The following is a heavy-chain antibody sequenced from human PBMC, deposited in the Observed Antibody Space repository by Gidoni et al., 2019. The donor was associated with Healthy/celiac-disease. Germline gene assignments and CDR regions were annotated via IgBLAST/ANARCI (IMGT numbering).Heavy chain of an antibody. CDR3: AKDLLSLCYDSSGPDY. D-gene: IGHD3-22*01. CDR2: ISGSGGST. J-gene: IGHJ4*02. Sequence: EVQLLESGGGLVQPGGCLRLSCVASVTPFSSYAMRWVRHAPGKGLEWVSAISGSGGSTYYADSVKGRFTISRDNAKNTLYLEMNSRRAEDTAVYYCAKDLLSLCYDSSGPDYWGQGTLVTVSS. CDR1: VTPFSSYA. V-gene: IGHV3-23*01.